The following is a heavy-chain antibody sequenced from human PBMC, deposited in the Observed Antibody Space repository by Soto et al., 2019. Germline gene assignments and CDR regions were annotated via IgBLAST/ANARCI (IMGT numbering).Heavy chain of an antibody. J-gene: IGHJ6*03. CDR1: GFVFSSYH. Sequence: EVQLVESGGGLVQPGGSPRLSCAASGFVFSSYHMNWVRQAPGKGLEWISYISSSSDNIYYADSVRGRFTISRDNAKNSLYLQMNSLRAEDTXVYYCARDKGYCSSTSCYYDYYMDVWGKGTTVTVSS. CDR2: ISSSSDNI. CDR3: ARDKGYCSSTSCYYDYYMDV. V-gene: IGHV3-48*01. D-gene: IGHD2-2*01.